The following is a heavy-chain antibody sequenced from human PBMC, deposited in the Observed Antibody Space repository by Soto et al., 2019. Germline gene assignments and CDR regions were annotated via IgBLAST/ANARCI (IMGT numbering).Heavy chain of an antibody. J-gene: IGHJ4*02. CDR2: ISGSGIST. CDR3: AKSAGSNAYYPNDY. D-gene: IGHD3-16*01. V-gene: IGHV3-23*01. Sequence: EGQLLESGGGLVQPGGSLRLSFAASGFTFSSYAMTWVRQAPGKGLEWVSSISGSGISTYYADSVKGRFTISRDNSKNTLYLQMNSLRAEDAAVYYCAKSAGSNAYYPNDYWGQGTLVTVSS. CDR1: GFTFSSYA.